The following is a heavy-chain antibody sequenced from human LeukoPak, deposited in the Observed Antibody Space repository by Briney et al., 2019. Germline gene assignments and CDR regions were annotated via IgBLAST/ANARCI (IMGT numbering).Heavy chain of an antibody. CDR3: ARDRYSSGPRTMVWFDP. D-gene: IGHD6-19*01. Sequence: SETLSLTCTVSGGSISSYYWSWIRQPPGKGLEWIGHIYYSGSTNYNPSLKSRVTISVDTSKNQFSLKLSSVTAADTAVYYCARDRYSSGPRTMVWFDPWGQGTLVTVSS. CDR1: GGSISSYY. J-gene: IGHJ5*02. CDR2: IYYSGST. V-gene: IGHV4-59*01.